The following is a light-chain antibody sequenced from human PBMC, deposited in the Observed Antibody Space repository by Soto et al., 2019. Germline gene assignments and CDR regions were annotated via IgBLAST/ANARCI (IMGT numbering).Light chain of an antibody. V-gene: IGKV1-13*02. Sequence: AIQLTQSPSSLSASVGDRVTITCRASQGISSALAWYQQKPGKAPKLLIYDASSLESGVPSRFSGSGSGTDFTLTVSRLQPEDFAANYCQQFNSYAIFTFGTGTKVDIK. CDR2: DAS. J-gene: IGKJ3*01. CDR3: QQFNSYAIFT. CDR1: QGISSA.